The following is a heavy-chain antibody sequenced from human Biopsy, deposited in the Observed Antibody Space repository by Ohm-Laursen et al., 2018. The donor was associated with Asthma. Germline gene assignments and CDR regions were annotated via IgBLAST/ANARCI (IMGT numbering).Heavy chain of an antibody. V-gene: IGHV1-69*13. Sequence: SVKVSCKASGDSLGSFINYAISWVRQAPRQGLEWMGGLIPVLGTADYAPMFEGRVTITADESTSTTYLELTSLRFEDTAVYYCARGYSGTDRIVYYYSGMEVWGQGTTVTVSS. CDR3: ARGYSGTDRIVYYYSGMEV. D-gene: IGHD5-12*01. CDR2: LIPVLGTA. J-gene: IGHJ6*02. CDR1: GDSLGSFINYA.